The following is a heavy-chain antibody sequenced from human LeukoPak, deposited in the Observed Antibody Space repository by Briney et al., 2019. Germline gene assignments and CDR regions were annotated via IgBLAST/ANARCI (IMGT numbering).Heavy chain of an antibody. Sequence: GGSLTLSCAASGFTFNTYAMTWLRQAPGKGLEWVSTLSGSGGTTYYADSVKARFTISRDNSKNTLYLKMNSPRPEDTAVFFCAKDSPYIGYCTGGVCGYWGQGTLVTVSS. J-gene: IGHJ4*02. CDR2: LSGSGGTT. D-gene: IGHD2-8*02. V-gene: IGHV3-23*01. CDR3: AKDSPYIGYCTGGVCGY. CDR1: GFTFNTYA.